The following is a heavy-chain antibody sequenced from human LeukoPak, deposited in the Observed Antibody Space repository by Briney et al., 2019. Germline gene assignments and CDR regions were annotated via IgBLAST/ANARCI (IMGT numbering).Heavy chain of an antibody. Sequence: SETLSLTCTVSGGSISSSSYYWGWIRQPPGKGLEWIGSIYYSGSTYYNPSLKSRVTISVDTSKNQFSLKLSSVTAADTAVYYCARGETAVAGTGSFGYWGQGTLVTVSS. CDR3: ARGETAVAGTGSFGY. V-gene: IGHV4-39*01. J-gene: IGHJ4*02. CDR2: IYYSGST. CDR1: GGSISSSSYY. D-gene: IGHD6-19*01.